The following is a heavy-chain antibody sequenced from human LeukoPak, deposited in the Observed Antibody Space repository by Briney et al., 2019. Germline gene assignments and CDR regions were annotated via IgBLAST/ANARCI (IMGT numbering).Heavy chain of an antibody. CDR2: IGTSSTTI. D-gene: IGHD6-25*01. J-gene: IGHJ6*03. Sequence: GGSLRLSCAASGFTFSSYTMNWVRQPPGKGLEWVSNIGTSSTTIYYADSVKGRFTISRDNAKNSLYLQMNSLRADDTAVYHCARLAAGGSYYYYMDVWGKGTTVTVSS. CDR1: GFTFSSYT. V-gene: IGHV3-48*01. CDR3: ARLAAGGSYYYYMDV.